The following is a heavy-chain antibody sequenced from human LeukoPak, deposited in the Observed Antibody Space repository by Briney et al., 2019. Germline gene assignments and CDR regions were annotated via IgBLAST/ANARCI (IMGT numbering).Heavy chain of an antibody. CDR3: AGADGSGSYSQYYFDY. CDR1: GDSISGGSISGYH. CDR2: MHYSGTT. V-gene: IGHV4-61*08. D-gene: IGHD3-10*01. Sequence: SETLSLTCSVSGDSISGGSISGYHWSWIRQPPGKGLELIAYMHYSGTTHYNPSLKSRVSISVDTSRKQISLELTSVTAADTAGYYCAGADGSGSYSQYYFDYWGQGTLVTVSS. J-gene: IGHJ4*02.